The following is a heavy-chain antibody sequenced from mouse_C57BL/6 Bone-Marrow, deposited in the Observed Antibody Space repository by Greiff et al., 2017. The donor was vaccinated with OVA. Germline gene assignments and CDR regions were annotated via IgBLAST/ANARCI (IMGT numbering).Heavy chain of an antibody. J-gene: IGHJ2*01. CDR1: GYTFTDYY. V-gene: IGHV1-19*01. Sequence: VQLKQSGPVLVKPGASVKMSCKASGYTFTDYYMNWVKQSHGKSLEWIGVINPYNGGTSYNQKFKGKATLTVDKSSSTAYMELNSLTSEDSAVYYCARGGSSPYYFDYWGQGTTLTVSS. CDR2: INPYNGGT. D-gene: IGHD1-1*01. CDR3: ARGGSSPYYFDY.